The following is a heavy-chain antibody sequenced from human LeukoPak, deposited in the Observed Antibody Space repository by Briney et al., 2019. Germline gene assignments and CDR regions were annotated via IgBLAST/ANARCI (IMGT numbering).Heavy chain of an antibody. CDR1: GFTFDDYG. J-gene: IGHJ6*03. Sequence: PGGSLRLSCAAPGFTFDDYGMSWVRQAPGKGLEWVSGINWNGGSTGYADSVKGRFTISRDNAKNSLYLQMNSLRAEDTALYHCARVEVRWFGAPRGNYYYMDVWGKGTTVTVSS. CDR2: INWNGGST. V-gene: IGHV3-20*01. CDR3: ARVEVRWFGAPRGNYYYMDV. D-gene: IGHD3-10*01.